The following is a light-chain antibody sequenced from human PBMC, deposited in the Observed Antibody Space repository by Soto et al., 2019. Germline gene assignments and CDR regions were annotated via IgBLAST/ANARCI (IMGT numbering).Light chain of an antibody. CDR2: DAS. V-gene: IGKV3-20*01. J-gene: IGKJ4*01. CDR3: QQYGSSPLLT. Sequence: EIVLTQSPGTLSLSPGERATLTCRAGQGVSSSYLAWYQQKPGQAPRLLIYDASNRATGVPARFSGGGSGTDFTLTISRLEPEDFAVYYCQQYGSSPLLTFGGGTKVDIK. CDR1: QGVSSSY.